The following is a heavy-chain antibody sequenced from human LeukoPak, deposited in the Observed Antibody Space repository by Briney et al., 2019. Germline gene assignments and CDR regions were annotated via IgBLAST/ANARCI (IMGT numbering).Heavy chain of an antibody. CDR1: GYTFTSFF. Sequence: ASVKVSCKASGYTFTSFFMHWLRQAAGQGREWMGIINPRGGSTDYSQKFQGRVTMTSDTSTSTVYLEVNDLTSENTAVYFCARVGVTAATADYWGQGTLVTVSS. V-gene: IGHV1-46*01. D-gene: IGHD6-25*01. CDR2: INPRGGST. J-gene: IGHJ4*02. CDR3: ARVGVTAATADY.